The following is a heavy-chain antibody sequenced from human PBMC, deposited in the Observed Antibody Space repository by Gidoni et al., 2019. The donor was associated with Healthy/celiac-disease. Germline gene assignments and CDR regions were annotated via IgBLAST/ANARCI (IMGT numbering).Heavy chain of an antibody. D-gene: IGHD6-19*01. CDR2: IYWDDDK. CDR1: GFSLSTSGVG. CDR3: AQGYSSGWSFPFDY. Sequence: QITLKESGPTLVKPTQTLTLTCTFSGFSLSTSGVGVGWIRPPPGKALEWLALIYWDDDKRYSPSLKSRLTITKDTSKNQVVLTMTNMDPVDTATYYCAQGYSSGWSFPFDYWGQGTLVTVSS. V-gene: IGHV2-5*02. J-gene: IGHJ4*02.